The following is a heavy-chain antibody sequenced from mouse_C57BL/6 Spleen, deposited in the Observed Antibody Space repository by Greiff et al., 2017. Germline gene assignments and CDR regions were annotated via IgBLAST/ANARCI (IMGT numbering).Heavy chain of an antibody. Sequence: QVQLKESGPGILQPSQTLSLTCSFSGFSLSTFGMGVGWIRQPSGKGLEWLAHIWWDDDKYYNPALKSRLTISKDTSKNRVCLKIANVDTADTATYDCARIDYDYDYAMDYWGQGTSVTVSS. CDR2: IWWDDDK. D-gene: IGHD2-4*01. CDR1: GFSLSTFGMG. CDR3: ARIDYDYDYAMDY. J-gene: IGHJ4*01. V-gene: IGHV8-8*01.